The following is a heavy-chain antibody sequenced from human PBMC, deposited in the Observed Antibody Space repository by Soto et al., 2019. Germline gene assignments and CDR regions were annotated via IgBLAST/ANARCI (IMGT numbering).Heavy chain of an antibody. V-gene: IGHV3-30*03. J-gene: IGHJ4*02. Sequence: VQLVESGGGVVQPGRSLRLSCAASGFTFSDYAMHWVRQAPGKGLGWVAVVSHDGRNTHYADSVKGRFTISRDSSKNTVSLEMTTVRAEDTAVYYCARGGRQWLVTSDFNYWGQGALVTVSS. CDR2: VSHDGRNT. D-gene: IGHD6-19*01. CDR3: ARGGRQWLVTSDFNY. CDR1: GFTFSDYA.